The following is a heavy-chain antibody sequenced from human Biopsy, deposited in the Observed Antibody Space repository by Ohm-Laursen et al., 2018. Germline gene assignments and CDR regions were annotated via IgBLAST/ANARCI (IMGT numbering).Heavy chain of an antibody. CDR1: GDSISSYY. CDR2: VYYTGST. Sequence: SETLSLTCTVSGDSISSYYWSWIRQPPGKGLQWFGYVYYTGSTHYNPSLQSRVTISVDTSKNHFSLRLRSVTPADTAIYYCARDRGYYSDRTVPGYFDLWGRGTLVTVSS. V-gene: IGHV4-59*01. J-gene: IGHJ2*01. D-gene: IGHD3-22*01. CDR3: ARDRGYYSDRTVPGYFDL.